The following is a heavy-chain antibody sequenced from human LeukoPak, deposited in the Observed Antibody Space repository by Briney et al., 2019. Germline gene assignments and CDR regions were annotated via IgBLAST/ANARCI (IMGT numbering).Heavy chain of an antibody. CDR2: IKSKIDGGTT. D-gene: IGHD1-26*01. Sequence: PGGSLRLSCAASGFTVSSNYMSCVRQAPGKGLEWVGRIKSKIDGGTTDYAAPVKARFTISRDDSQKTLYLQMNSLETEDTGVYYCTSSGSSGAGDFDFWGQGTLVTVSS. CDR3: TSSGSSGAGDFDF. J-gene: IGHJ4*02. CDR1: GFTVSSNY. V-gene: IGHV3-15*01.